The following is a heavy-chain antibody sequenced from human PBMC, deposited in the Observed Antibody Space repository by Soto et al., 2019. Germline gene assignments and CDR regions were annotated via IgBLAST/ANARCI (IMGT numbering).Heavy chain of an antibody. Sequence: GRYPELSCAASGFTFSSYAMSWVRQAPGKGLEWVSAISGSGGSTYYADSVKGRFTISRDNSKNTLYLQMNSPRAEDTAVYYCANLYVYLLLQAEIDYRCQGLLVTVSS. CDR2: ISGSGGST. J-gene: IGHJ4*02. V-gene: IGHV3-23*01. CDR3: ANLYVYLLLQAEIDY. CDR1: GFTFSSYA. D-gene: IGHD3-10*02.